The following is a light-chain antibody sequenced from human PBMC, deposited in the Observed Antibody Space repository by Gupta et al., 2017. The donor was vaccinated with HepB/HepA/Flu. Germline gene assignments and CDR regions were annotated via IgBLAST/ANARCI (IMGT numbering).Light chain of an antibody. CDR3: HKLNSDPLT. V-gene: IGKV1-9*01. CDR1: QGISSY. Sequence: DIQLTQSPSFLSASVGDRVTITCRASQGISSYLAWYQQKPGKAPKLLIYAASTLQSGVPSRFSGSGSGTEFTLTIRTLQPEDFATYFCHKLNSDPLTFGPGTKVDIK. CDR2: AAS. J-gene: IGKJ3*01.